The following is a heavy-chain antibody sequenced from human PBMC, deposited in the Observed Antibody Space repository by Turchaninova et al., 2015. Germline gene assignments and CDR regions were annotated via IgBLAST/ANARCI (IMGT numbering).Heavy chain of an antibody. V-gene: IGHV1-46*01. J-gene: IGHJ5*02. D-gene: IGHD6-19*01. CDR2: INPSGGST. CDR3: ARGYSSGSNWFDP. CDR1: GYTFTTYY. Sequence: QVQLVQSGAEVKKPGASVKVSCKASGYTFTTYYIHWVRQAPGQGLEWVGIINPSGGSTTYAKRFTARVTMPRDTSTSTVYMDLNSLRSEDTAVYFCARGYSSGSNWFDPWGQGTLVTVSS.